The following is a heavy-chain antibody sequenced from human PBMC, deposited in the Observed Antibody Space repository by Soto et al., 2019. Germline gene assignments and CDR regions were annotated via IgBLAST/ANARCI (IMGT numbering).Heavy chain of an antibody. D-gene: IGHD2-15*01. CDR1: GYTFTSYG. J-gene: IGHJ5*02. V-gene: IGHV1-18*01. CDR3: ARADNVVVVAAGNWFDP. Sequence: ASVKVSCKASGYTFTSYGISWVRQAPGQGLEWMGWISAYNGNTNYAQKLQGRVTMTTDTSTSTAYMELRSLRSDDTAVYYCARADNVVVVAAGNWFDPWGQGTLVTVSS. CDR2: ISAYNGNT.